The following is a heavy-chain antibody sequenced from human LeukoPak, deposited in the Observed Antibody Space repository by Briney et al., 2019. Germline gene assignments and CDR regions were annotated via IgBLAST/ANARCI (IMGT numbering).Heavy chain of an antibody. J-gene: IGHJ4*02. V-gene: IGHV1-8*01. CDR2: INLNSGDT. CDR1: GYTFTSYD. Sequence: ASVKVSCKASGYTFTSYDINWVRQATGQGLEWMGWINLNSGDTGYAQNFQGRLTMTRDTTINTAYMELSTLRSEDTAFYYCARVTGSIDYGGQGTLVTVSS. D-gene: IGHD1-26*01. CDR3: ARVTGSIDY.